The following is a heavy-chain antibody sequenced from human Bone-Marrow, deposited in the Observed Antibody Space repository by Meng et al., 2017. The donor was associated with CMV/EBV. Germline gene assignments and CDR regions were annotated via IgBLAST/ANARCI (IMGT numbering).Heavy chain of an antibody. CDR3: AKDSHGAYYSGSGSYYED. CDR2: ISWNSGSV. V-gene: IGHV3-9*01. J-gene: IGHJ4*02. Sequence: LKISCAGSGFSFDDYAMHWVRQAPGKVLEWVAGISWNSGSVGYADSVKGRFTISRDNAKNSLYLQMNSLRPEDTALYFCAKDSHGAYYSGSGSYYEDWGQGTQVTVSS. D-gene: IGHD3-10*01. CDR1: GFSFDDYA.